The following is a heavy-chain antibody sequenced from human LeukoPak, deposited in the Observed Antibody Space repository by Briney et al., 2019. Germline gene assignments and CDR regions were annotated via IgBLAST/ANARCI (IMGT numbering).Heavy chain of an antibody. D-gene: IGHD2-21*01. CDR1: GGSISSSSYY. V-gene: IGHV4-39*01. CDR2: IYYSGST. Sequence: SETLSLTCTVSGGSISSSSYYWGWIRQPPGKGLEWIGSIYYSGSTYYNPSLKSRVTISVDTSKNQFSLKLSSVTAADTAVYYCATFSRLLPEDCGQLTLVTVSS. CDR3: ATFSRLLPED. J-gene: IGHJ4*02.